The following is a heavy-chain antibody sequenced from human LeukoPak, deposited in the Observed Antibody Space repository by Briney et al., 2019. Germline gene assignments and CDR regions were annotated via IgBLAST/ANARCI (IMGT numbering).Heavy chain of an antibody. V-gene: IGHV3-30*18. CDR2: ISYDGSNK. D-gene: IGHD3-10*02. CDR3: AELGITMIGGV. J-gene: IGHJ6*04. Sequence: GGSLRLSCAASGFTFRSYGMHWVRQAPGKGLEWVAVISYDGSNKYYADSVKGRFTISRDNAKNSLYLQMNSLRAEDTAVYYCAELGITMIGGVWGKGTTVTISS. CDR1: GFTFRSYG.